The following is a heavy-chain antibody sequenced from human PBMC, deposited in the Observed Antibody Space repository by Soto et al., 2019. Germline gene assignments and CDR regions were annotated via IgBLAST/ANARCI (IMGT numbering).Heavy chain of an antibody. J-gene: IGHJ5*02. CDR2: ISYDGSNK. V-gene: IGHV3-30-3*01. D-gene: IGHD6-19*01. CDR3: ARGHRAVAGMRIPPHT. Sequence: QVQLVESGGGVVQPGRSLRLSCAASGFTFSSYAMHWVRQAPGKGLEWVAVISYDGSNKYYADSVKGRFTISRDNSKNTLYLQMNSLRAEDTAVYYCARGHRAVAGMRIPPHTWGQGTLVTVSS. CDR1: GFTFSSYA.